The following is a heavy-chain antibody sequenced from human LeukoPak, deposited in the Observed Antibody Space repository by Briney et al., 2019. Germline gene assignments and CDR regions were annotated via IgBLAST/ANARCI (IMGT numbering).Heavy chain of an antibody. CDR2: IGNSGGST. CDR3: AKLHSSTSFYYGMDV. J-gene: IGHJ6*02. D-gene: IGHD2-2*01. V-gene: IGHV3-23*01. CDR1: GFTFGTFA. Sequence: AGGSLRLSCAASGFTFGTFAMSWVRQAPGKGLEWVSAIGNSGGSTYYADSVKGRFTISRDNSKNTLSLQMNSLRAEDTAVFYCAKLHSSTSFYYGMDVWGQGTTVTVSS.